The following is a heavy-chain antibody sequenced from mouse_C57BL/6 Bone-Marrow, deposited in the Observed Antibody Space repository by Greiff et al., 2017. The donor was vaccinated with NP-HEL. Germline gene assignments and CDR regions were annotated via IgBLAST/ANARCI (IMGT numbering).Heavy chain of an antibody. CDR1: GFTFSSYA. J-gene: IGHJ2*01. D-gene: IGHD3-3*01. CDR3: AREMGTVDY. CDR2: ISDGGSYT. V-gene: IGHV5-4*01. Sequence: EVQLVESGGGLVKPGGSLKLSCAASGFTFSSYAMSWVRQTPEKRLEWVATISDGGSYTYYPDNVKGRFTISRDNAKNNLYLQMSHLKSEDTAMYYCAREMGTVDYWGQGTTLTGSS.